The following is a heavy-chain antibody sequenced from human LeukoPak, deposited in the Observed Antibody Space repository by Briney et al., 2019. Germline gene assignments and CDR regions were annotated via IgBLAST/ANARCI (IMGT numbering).Heavy chain of an antibody. Sequence: SETLSLTCTVSGGSISSSSYYWGWIRQPPGKGLEWIGSIYYSGSTYYTPSLKSRVTISVAKSKNQFALKLSSVTAADTAVYYCASEGYVYEFDYWGQGTLVTVSS. CDR3: ASEGYVYEFDY. CDR2: IYYSGST. D-gene: IGHD3-16*01. V-gene: IGHV4-39*06. CDR1: GGSISSSSYY. J-gene: IGHJ4*02.